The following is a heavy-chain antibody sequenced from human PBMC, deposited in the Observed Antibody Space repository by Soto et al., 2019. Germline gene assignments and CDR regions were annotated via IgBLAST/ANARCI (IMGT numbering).Heavy chain of an antibody. V-gene: IGHV3-30-3*01. CDR2: ISYDGSNK. CDR1: GFTFSSYA. CDR3: ATHFGGMVDY. Sequence: QVQLVESGGGVVQPGRSLRLSCAASGFTFSSYAMHWVRQAPGKGLEWVAVISYDGSNKYYADSVKGRFTISRDNSKNTLYLQMNSLRAEDTAVYYCATHFGGMVDYWGQGTLVTVSS. J-gene: IGHJ4*02. D-gene: IGHD3-16*01.